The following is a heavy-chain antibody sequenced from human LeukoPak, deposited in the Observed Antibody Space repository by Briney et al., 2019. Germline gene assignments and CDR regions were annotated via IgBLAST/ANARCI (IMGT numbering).Heavy chain of an antibody. CDR2: INPNSGGT. Sequence: ASVKVSCKASGYTFTGYYMHWVRQAPGQGLEWMGWINPNSGGTNYALKFQGRVTMTRDTSISTAYMELSRLRSDDTAVYYCARVLFRGSGYYPTDYWGQGTLVTVSS. CDR3: ARVLFRGSGYYPTDY. D-gene: IGHD3-22*01. V-gene: IGHV1-2*02. J-gene: IGHJ4*02. CDR1: GYTFTGYY.